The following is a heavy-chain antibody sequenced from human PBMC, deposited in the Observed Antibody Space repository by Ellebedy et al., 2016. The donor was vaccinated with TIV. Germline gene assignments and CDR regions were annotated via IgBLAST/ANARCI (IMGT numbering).Heavy chain of an antibody. J-gene: IGHJ4*02. CDR2: ISYDGSNK. Sequence: GESLKISCAASGFTFSSYGMHWVRQAPGKGLEWVAVISYDGSNKYYADSVKGRFTISRDNSKNTLYLQMNSLRAEDTAVYYCARVPGRDGYNNPDYWGQGTLVTVSS. CDR1: GFTFSSYG. CDR3: ARVPGRDGYNNPDY. D-gene: IGHD5-24*01. V-gene: IGHV3-30*03.